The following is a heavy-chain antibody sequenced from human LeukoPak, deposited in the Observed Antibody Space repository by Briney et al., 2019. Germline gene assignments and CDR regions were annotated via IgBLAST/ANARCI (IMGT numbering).Heavy chain of an antibody. J-gene: IGHJ4*02. V-gene: IGHV3-48*02. CDR2: ISSSSKTI. Sequence: HAGGSLRLSCAASGFTFSSYSMNWVRQAPGKGLEWVSYISSSSKTIYYADSVKGRFTISRDNAKNSLYLQMSSLRDEDSAVYYCARDQGIFDYWGQGTLVTVSS. CDR3: ARDQGIFDY. CDR1: GFTFSSYS.